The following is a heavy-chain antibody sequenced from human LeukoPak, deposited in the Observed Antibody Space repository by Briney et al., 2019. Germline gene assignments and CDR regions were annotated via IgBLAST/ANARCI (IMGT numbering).Heavy chain of an antibody. Sequence: GGSLRLSCGASGFSFRSYAVNWVRQAPGKGVEWVSVISGSGGSTYYADSVKGRFTIYRDNSKNTLYLQMNSLRAEDTAVYSCAKVALLGYCTTASCPLDYWGQGTLVTVSS. CDR3: AKVALLGYCTTASCPLDY. V-gene: IGHV3-23*01. J-gene: IGHJ4*02. D-gene: IGHD2-2*01. CDR1: GFSFRSYA. CDR2: ISGSGGST.